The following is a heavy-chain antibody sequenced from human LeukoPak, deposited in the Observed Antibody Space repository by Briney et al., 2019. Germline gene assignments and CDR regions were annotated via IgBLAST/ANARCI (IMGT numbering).Heavy chain of an antibody. CDR3: ARGTVTREYYFDY. CDR2: IWYDGSNK. D-gene: IGHD4-17*01. Sequence: GGSLRLSCAASGFTFSSYGMHWVRQAPGKGLEWVAVIWYDGSNKYYADSVKGRFTISRDNSKNTLYLQMNSLRAEGTAVYYCARGTVTREYYFDYWGQGTLVTVSS. CDR1: GFTFSSYG. J-gene: IGHJ4*02. V-gene: IGHV3-33*01.